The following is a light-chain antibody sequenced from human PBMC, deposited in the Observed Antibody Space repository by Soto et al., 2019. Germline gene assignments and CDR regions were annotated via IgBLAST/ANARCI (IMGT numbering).Light chain of an antibody. Sequence: EIVMTQSPATLSVSPGERATLSCRASQSVSSNLAWYQQKPGQAPRLLIYGASTRATGIPARFSGSRSGTEFTLTISSLQSEDLAVYYCQQYNNLPPETFVQGTKLEIK. CDR1: QSVSSN. CDR3: QQYNNLPPET. J-gene: IGKJ2*01. V-gene: IGKV3-15*01. CDR2: GAS.